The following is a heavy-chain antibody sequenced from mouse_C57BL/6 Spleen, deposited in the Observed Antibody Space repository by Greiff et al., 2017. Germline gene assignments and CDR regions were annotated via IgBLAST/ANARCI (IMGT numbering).Heavy chain of an antibody. V-gene: IGHV5-4*01. CDR2: IRVGGSYT. J-gene: IGHJ1*03. CDR1: GFTFSSYG. CDR3: ASDNGARNCDD. Sequence: DVQLVESGGGLVKPGGSLKLSCAASGFTFSSYGMSWVRQTPDTRLEGVATIRVGGSYTYYPDNVKGRFTISRDNAKNNLELKRSHLESDDTAMYYSASDNGARNCDDWGTGTTVTVSS.